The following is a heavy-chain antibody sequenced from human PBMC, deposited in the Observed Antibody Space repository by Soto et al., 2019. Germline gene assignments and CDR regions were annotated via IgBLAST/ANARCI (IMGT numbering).Heavy chain of an antibody. CDR2: ISAYNGNT. Sequence: QVQLVQSGAEVKKPGASVKVSCKASGYTFTSYGISWVRQAPGQGLEWMGWISAYNGNTNYAQKLQGRVTMTTDTSXXTAHMELMSLRSDDTAVYYCAGDQEDSGYDNGLEYWGQGTLVTVSS. CDR3: AGDQEDSGYDNGLEY. J-gene: IGHJ4*02. V-gene: IGHV1-18*01. CDR1: GYTFTSYG. D-gene: IGHD5-12*01.